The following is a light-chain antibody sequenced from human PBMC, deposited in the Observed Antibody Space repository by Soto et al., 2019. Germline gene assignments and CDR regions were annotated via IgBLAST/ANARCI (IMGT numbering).Light chain of an antibody. J-gene: IGKJ1*01. CDR1: QSVSSN. CDR2: GAS. V-gene: IGKV3-15*01. CDR3: QHYNNWPPWT. Sequence: EIVMTQSPATLSVSPGERATLSSRASQSVSSNLAGSRKKPGKPPRLLIYGASTRATGIPARFSGSGSGTEFTLTISSLQSEDFAVYYCQHYNNWPPWTFGQGTKVEIK.